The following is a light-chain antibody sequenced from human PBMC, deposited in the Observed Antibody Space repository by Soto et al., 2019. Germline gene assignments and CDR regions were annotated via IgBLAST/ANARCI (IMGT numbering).Light chain of an antibody. V-gene: IGKV1-5*01. Sequence: DIQMTHSPSTLSGSVADRVPITXXASQSVSMWLAWFQQKPGKAPKLXIYDASSLESGVPSRFSGSGAGTDFTLTISSLQPEDFATYYCQQFKNYPITFGQGTRLEIK. CDR1: QSVSMW. CDR3: QQFKNYPIT. CDR2: DAS. J-gene: IGKJ5*01.